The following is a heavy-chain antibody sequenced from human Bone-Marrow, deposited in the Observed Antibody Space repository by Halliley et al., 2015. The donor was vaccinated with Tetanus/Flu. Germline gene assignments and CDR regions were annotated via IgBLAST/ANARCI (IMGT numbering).Heavy chain of an antibody. V-gene: IGHV3-74*01. Sequence: INSDGSSRSYADSVQGRFIISRGHPKNTLYLQMNSLRAEDTAVYYCARGFRPTVASYDYFDFWGQGTLVTVSS. D-gene: IGHD5-12*01. CDR2: INSDGSSR. CDR3: ARGFRPTVASYDYFDF. J-gene: IGHJ4*02.